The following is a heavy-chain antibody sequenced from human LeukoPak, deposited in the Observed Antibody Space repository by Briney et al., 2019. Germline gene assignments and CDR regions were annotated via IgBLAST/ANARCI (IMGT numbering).Heavy chain of an antibody. Sequence: PGRSLRLSCAASGFTFSSYGMHWVRQAPGKGLEWVAVISYDGSNKYYSDSVRGRFTISRDNSKNTLYLQMNGLRAEDTAVYYCARGYDYGDYGVVEWGQGTLVTVSS. J-gene: IGHJ4*02. D-gene: IGHD4-17*01. CDR1: GFTFSSYG. V-gene: IGHV3-30*03. CDR3: ARGYDYGDYGVVE. CDR2: ISYDGSNK.